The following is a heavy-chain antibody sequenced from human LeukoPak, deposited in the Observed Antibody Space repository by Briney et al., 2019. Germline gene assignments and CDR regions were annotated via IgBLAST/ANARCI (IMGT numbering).Heavy chain of an antibody. J-gene: IGHJ4*02. CDR2: IFPSGGEI. D-gene: IGHD5-18*01. CDR3: ATYRQVLLPFES. CDR1: GFTFSTFA. Sequence: PGGSLRLSCAASGFTFSTFAMIWVRQPPGKGLEWVSSIFPSGGEIHYADSVRGRITISRDNSKSILSLQMNSLIAEDTAIYYCATYRQVLLPFESWGQGTLVTVSS. V-gene: IGHV3-23*01.